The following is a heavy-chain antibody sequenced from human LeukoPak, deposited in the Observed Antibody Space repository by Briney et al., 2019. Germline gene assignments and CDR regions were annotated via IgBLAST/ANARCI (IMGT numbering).Heavy chain of an antibody. CDR2: IIPIFGTA. Sequence: VASVKVSCKASGGTFSSYAISWVRQAPGQGLEWMGGIIPIFGTANYAQKFQGRVTITTDESTSTAYMELSSLRSEDTAVYYCARAVRWNSIVDAFDIWGQGTMVTVSS. J-gene: IGHJ3*02. CDR1: GGTFSSYA. V-gene: IGHV1-69*05. CDR3: ARAVRWNSIVDAFDI. D-gene: IGHD1-7*01.